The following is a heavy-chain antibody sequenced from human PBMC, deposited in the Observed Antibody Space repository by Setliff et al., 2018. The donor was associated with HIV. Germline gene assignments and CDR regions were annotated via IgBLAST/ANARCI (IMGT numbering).Heavy chain of an antibody. D-gene: IGHD3-3*01. Sequence: PSETLSLTCAVYGGSFSGYYWSWIRQPPGKALEWIGYIYYSGSTNYNPSLKSRITISVDTSKNQFSLELSSVTAADTAVYYCARDLRITLFGGDVYYYYGMDVWGQGTTVTVSS. V-gene: IGHV4-59*01. CDR2: IYYSGST. CDR3: ARDLRITLFGGDVYYYYGMDV. J-gene: IGHJ6*02. CDR1: GGSFSGYY.